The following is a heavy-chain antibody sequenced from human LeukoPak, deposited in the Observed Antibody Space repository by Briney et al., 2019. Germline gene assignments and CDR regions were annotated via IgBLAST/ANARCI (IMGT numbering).Heavy chain of an antibody. Sequence: PSETLSLTCTVSGGSIGGYPWNWIRNPPGKGWGGFGDIYYSGSTNYNPSLKSRVTISLDTSKNQFSLNLNSVTAADTAVYYCARLRCSGGSCYDDYWGQGTLVTVSS. J-gene: IGHJ4*02. D-gene: IGHD2-15*01. CDR1: GGSIGGYP. V-gene: IGHV4-59*08. CDR2: IYYSGST. CDR3: ARLRCSGGSCYDDY.